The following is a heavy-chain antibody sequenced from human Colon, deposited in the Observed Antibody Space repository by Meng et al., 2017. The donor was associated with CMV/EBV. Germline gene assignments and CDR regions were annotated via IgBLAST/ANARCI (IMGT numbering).Heavy chain of an antibody. CDR1: GYTSRDSQ. V-gene: IGHV1-2*02. CDR3: ARDPSGSRVPFDY. D-gene: IGHD1-26*01. Sequence: QPGAAVKKPGTSVTASGKASGYTSRDSQLHWVRQAPGQGLEWMGWINSNSGATDYAQKFQGRFTMTRDTSITTVYMELSSLRSDDTAVYYCARDPSGSRVPFDYWGQGSLVTVSS. J-gene: IGHJ4*02. CDR2: INSNSGAT.